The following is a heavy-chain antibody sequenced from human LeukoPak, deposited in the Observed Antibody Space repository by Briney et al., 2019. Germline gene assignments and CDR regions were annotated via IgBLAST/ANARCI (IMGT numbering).Heavy chain of an antibody. D-gene: IGHD3-9*01. CDR3: VRGHLVGDWFIYDAFDI. V-gene: IGHV4-34*01. J-gene: IGHJ3*02. CDR2: INHSGST. Sequence: PSETLSLSCAVYGESFSGYYWSWIRQPPGKGLEWIGEINHSGSTNYNPSLKCRVTISLGTSKKHFSLKLNSVTAADTAVCYCVRGHLVGDWFIYDAFDIWGQGTMVTVSS. CDR1: GESFSGYY.